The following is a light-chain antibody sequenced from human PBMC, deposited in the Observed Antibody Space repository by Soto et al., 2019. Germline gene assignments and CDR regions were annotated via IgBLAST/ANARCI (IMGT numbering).Light chain of an antibody. CDR1: SSNIGAGYD. Sequence: QSVLTQPPSVSGARGQRVTISCTGSSSNIGAGYDVHWYQQLPGTAPKLLIYANSNRPSGVPDRFSGSKSGTSASLAITGLQAEDEADYYCQSYDSSLSGHVFGTGTKVTVL. CDR3: QSYDSSLSGHV. CDR2: ANS. J-gene: IGLJ1*01. V-gene: IGLV1-40*01.